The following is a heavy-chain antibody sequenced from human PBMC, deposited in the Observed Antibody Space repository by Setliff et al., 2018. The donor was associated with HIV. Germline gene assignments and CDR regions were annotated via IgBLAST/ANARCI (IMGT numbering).Heavy chain of an antibody. Sequence: ASVKVSCKPSEYSFTSYDIKWVGQATGQGLEWMGWLNPNSHNTGDAQKFQGRVAMTWYTSISTAYMVLSNLKSEETAVYYCATARRDYYDRGRRSHYYKYVWGKVTTVTVAS. V-gene: IGHV1-8*01. CDR2: LNPNSHNT. CDR3: ATARRDYYDRGRRSHYYKYV. CDR1: EYSFTSYD. J-gene: IGHJ6*03. D-gene: IGHD3-22*01.